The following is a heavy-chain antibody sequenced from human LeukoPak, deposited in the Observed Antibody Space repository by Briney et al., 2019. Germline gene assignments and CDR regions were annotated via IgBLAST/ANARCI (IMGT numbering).Heavy chain of an antibody. CDR3: ARDIEAAGLFLDH. J-gene: IGHJ4*02. V-gene: IGHV3-7*01. Sequence: GGSLRLSCAASGFTFSSYWMSWVRQAPGKGLEWVANMKYDGSEKYYVDSVKGRFTISRDNAKNSLYLQMNSLRAEDTAVYYCARDIEAAGLFLDHWGQGTLVTVSS. D-gene: IGHD6-13*01. CDR1: GFTFSSYW. CDR2: MKYDGSEK.